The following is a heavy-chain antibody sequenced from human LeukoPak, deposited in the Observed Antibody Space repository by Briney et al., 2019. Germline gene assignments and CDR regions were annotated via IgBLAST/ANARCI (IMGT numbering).Heavy chain of an antibody. V-gene: IGHV1-69*04. Sequence: SVKVSCKASGGTFSSYAISWVRQAPGQGLEWMGRIIPILGIANYAQKFQGRVTIIADKSTSTAYMELSSLRSEDTAVYYCARDLGYSSSSAIPFDYWGQGTLVTVSS. D-gene: IGHD6-6*01. CDR2: IIPILGIA. J-gene: IGHJ4*02. CDR3: ARDLGYSSSSAIPFDY. CDR1: GGTFSSYA.